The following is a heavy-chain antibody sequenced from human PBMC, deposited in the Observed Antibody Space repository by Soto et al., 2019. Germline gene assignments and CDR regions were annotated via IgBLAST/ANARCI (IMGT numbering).Heavy chain of an antibody. CDR2: IYYSGST. D-gene: IGHD3-10*01. CDR1: GGSISSYY. V-gene: IGHV4-59*01. CDR3: ARGSYYGSGSYLSPFDY. Sequence: PSETLSLTCTVSGGSISSYYWSWIRQPPGKGLEWIGYIYYSGSTNYKSSLKSRVSISVDMSNNQFSLKLSSVTAADTAVYYCARGSYYGSGSYLSPFDYWGQGTLVTVSS. J-gene: IGHJ4*02.